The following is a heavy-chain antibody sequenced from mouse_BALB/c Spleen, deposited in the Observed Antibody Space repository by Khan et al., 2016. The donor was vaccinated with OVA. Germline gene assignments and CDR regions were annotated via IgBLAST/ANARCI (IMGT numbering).Heavy chain of an antibody. CDR1: GFTFSSFG. J-gene: IGHJ2*01. D-gene: IGHD4-1*01. CDR3: ARGNWAY. V-gene: IGHV5-17*02. CDR2: INSGSSTI. Sequence: EVQLVESGGGLVQPGGSRKLSCAASGFTFSSFGMHWVRQAPEKGLEWVAYINSGSSTIYYADPVKGRFTISRDNPKNTLFLQMTSLRSEDTAMYYCARGNWAYGGQGTTLIVSS.